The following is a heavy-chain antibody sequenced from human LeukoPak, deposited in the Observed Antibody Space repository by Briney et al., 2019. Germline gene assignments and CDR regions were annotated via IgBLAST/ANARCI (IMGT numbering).Heavy chain of an antibody. CDR1: GFTSSSYA. J-gene: IGHJ4*02. CDR2: ISGSGGST. Sequence: GGSLRLSCAASGFTSSSYAMSWVRQAPGKGLEWVSAISGSGGSTYYADSVKGRFTISRDNSKNTLYLQMNSLRAEDTAVYYCAKGRGWYRSFDYWGQGTLVTVSS. D-gene: IGHD6-19*01. V-gene: IGHV3-23*01. CDR3: AKGRGWYRSFDY.